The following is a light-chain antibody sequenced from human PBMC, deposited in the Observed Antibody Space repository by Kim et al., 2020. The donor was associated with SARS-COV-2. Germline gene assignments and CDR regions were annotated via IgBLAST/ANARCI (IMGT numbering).Light chain of an antibody. CDR3: SSYSGSTFYV. CDR2: DVT. J-gene: IGLJ1*01. V-gene: IGLV2-14*03. CDR1: SSDVRGYNS. Sequence: QSALTQPASVSGSPGQSITISCTGTSSDVRGYNSVSWYQQHPGKAPKLMIYDVTNRPSGVSNRFSGSKSGNTASLTISGLQAEDEADYYCSSYSGSTFYVFGAGTKVTVL.